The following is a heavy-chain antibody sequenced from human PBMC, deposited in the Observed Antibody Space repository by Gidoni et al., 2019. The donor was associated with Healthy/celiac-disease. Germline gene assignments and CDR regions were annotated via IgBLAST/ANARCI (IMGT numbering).Heavy chain of an antibody. CDR1: GFPFSGYA. Sequence: GQLVASVASVVQPGGSLGLSFAAAGFPFSGYARHWVRQAPGKGLEWVAFIRYDGSNKYYADSVKGRFTISRDNSKNTLYLQMNSLRAEDTAVYYCASDSPYSSGWYYYYGMDVWGQGTTVTVSS. V-gene: IGHV3-30*02. CDR3: ASDSPYSSGWYYYYGMDV. J-gene: IGHJ6*02. CDR2: IRYDGSNK. D-gene: IGHD6-19*01.